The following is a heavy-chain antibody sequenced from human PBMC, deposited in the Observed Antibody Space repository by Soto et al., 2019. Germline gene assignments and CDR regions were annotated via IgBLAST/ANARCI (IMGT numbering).Heavy chain of an antibody. CDR1: GFTFSNYA. CDR3: AKCSSFSHYYGMDV. CDR2: ISGSGGST. J-gene: IGHJ6*02. D-gene: IGHD6-6*01. V-gene: IGHV3-23*01. Sequence: EVQLLESGGGLVQPGGSLRLSCAASGFTFSNYAMSWVRQAPGEGLAWVSGISGSGGSTHYADSVKGRFTISRDNAKNTLYLHMNSLRAEDTAVYYCAKCSSFSHYYGMDVWVQGTTVTVSS.